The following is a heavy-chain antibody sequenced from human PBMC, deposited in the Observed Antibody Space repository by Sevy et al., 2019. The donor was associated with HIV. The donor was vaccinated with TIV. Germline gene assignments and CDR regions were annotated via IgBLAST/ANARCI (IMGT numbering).Heavy chain of an antibody. J-gene: IGHJ4*02. CDR1: GGSISSYY. CDR2: IYYSGST. D-gene: IGHD3-3*01. V-gene: IGHV4-59*13. Sequence: SETLSLTCTVSGGSISSYYWSWIRQPPGMGLEWIGYIYYSGSTNYNPSLKSRVTISVDTSKNQFSLKLSSVTAADTAVYYCARGLRFLGAFDYWGQGTLVTVSS. CDR3: ARGLRFLGAFDY.